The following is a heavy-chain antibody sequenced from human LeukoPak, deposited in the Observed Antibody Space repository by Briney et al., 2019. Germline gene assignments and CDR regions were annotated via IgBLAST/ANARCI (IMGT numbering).Heavy chain of an antibody. Sequence: SVKVSCKTSGGTFSSYAISWVRQAPGQGLEWMGGIIPIFGTANYAQKFQGRVTITADESTSTAYMELSSLRSEDTAVYYCAVADDKSGATLYYYYYYYMDVWGKGTTVTVSS. CDR1: GGTFSSYA. CDR3: AVADDKSGATLYYYYYYYMDV. V-gene: IGHV1-69*13. D-gene: IGHD1-26*01. CDR2: IIPIFGTA. J-gene: IGHJ6*03.